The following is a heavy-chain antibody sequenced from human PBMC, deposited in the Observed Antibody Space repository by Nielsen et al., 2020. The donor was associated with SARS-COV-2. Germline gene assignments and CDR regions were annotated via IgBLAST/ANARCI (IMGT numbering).Heavy chain of an antibody. CDR3: ARDPRWRVYANHGADDAFDI. V-gene: IGHV3-64*01. J-gene: IGHJ3*02. D-gene: IGHD2-8*01. CDR1: GFTFSSYA. Sequence: GESLKISCAASGFTFSSYAMHWVRQAPGKGLEYVSAISSNGGSTYYANSVKGRFTISRDNSKNTLYLQMGSLRAEDMAVYYCARDPRWRVYANHGADDAFDIWGQGTMVTVSS. CDR2: ISSNGGST.